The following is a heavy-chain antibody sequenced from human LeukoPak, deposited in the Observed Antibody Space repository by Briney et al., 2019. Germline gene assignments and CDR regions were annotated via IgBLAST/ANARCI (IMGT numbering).Heavy chain of an antibody. CDR2: IYYSGST. CDR3: ARSDYGDYVNY. J-gene: IGHJ4*02. Sequence: SETLSLTCTVSGGSISSYYWSWIRQPPGKGLEWIGYIYYSGSTNYNPSLKSRVTISVDTSKNQSSLKLSSVTAADTAVYYCARSDYGDYVNYWGQGTLVTVSS. V-gene: IGHV4-59*08. CDR1: GGSISSYY. D-gene: IGHD4-17*01.